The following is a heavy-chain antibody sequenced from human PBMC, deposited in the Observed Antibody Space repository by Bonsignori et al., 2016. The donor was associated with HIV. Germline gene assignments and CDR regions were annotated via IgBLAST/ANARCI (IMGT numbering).Heavy chain of an antibody. Sequence: WIRQPPGKGLEWIGYIYYTGSTNYSPSLKSRVTISMDTSKNQFSLKLSSVTAADTAVYYCARDGRVVGGSYRHDAFHIWGQGTMVTVSS. J-gene: IGHJ3*02. CDR3: ARDGRVVGGSYRHDAFHI. CDR2: IYYTGST. V-gene: IGHV4-59*01. D-gene: IGHD3-16*02.